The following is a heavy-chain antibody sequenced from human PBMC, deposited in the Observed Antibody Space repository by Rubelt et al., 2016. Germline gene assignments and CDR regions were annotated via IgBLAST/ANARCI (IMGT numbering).Heavy chain of an antibody. CDR3: ATETASVGIDL. V-gene: IGHV3-23*01. J-gene: IGHJ4*02. D-gene: IGHD1-26*01. Sequence: GGALVQPGGSLRLSCAASEFSFRTYAMTWVRQAPGKGLEGVSGIRADSSYIDYADSVKGRFTISRDNSKNTLYLQMNSLRVEDTAVYFCATETASVGIDLWGQGTLVTVSS. CDR2: IRADSSYI. CDR1: EFSFRTYA.